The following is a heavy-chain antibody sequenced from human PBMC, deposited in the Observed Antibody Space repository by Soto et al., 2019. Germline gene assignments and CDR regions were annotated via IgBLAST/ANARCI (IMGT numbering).Heavy chain of an antibody. D-gene: IGHD6-19*01. CDR3: ARAVAGNRDAFDI. V-gene: IGHV4-59*01. J-gene: IGHJ3*02. CDR2: IYYSGST. CDR1: GGSISSYY. Sequence: ASETLSLTCTVSGGSISSYYWSWIRQPPGKGLEWIGYIYYSGSTNYNPSLKSRVTISVDTSKNQFSLKLSSVTAADTAVYYCARAVAGNRDAFDIWGQGTMVTVSS.